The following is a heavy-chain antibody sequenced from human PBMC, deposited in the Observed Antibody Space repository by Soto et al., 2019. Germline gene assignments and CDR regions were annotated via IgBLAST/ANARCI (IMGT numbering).Heavy chain of an antibody. CDR3: ARENNLYFDY. Sequence: GGSLRLSCAASGFTFSSYGMHWVRQAPGKGLARVAVIWYDGSNTCYADSVKGRFTISRDNSKNTLYLQMNSLRAEDTAVYYWARENNLYFDYWGQGTLVTVSS. J-gene: IGHJ4*02. CDR1: GFTFSSYG. V-gene: IGHV3-33*01. CDR2: IWYDGSNT. D-gene: IGHD1-20*01.